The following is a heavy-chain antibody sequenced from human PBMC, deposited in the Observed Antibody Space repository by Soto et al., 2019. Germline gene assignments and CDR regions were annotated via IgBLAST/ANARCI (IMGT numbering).Heavy chain of an antibody. CDR1: GYSFATDW. CDR2: IYPTDSDT. CDR3: ARLPGGGVYYFDY. J-gene: IGHJ4*02. V-gene: IGHV5-51*01. D-gene: IGHD3-16*01. Sequence: GESLKISCKGSGYSFATDWIAWVRQMPGKGLEWMGIIYPTDSDTRYSPSFQGQVTISADRSISTAYLQWSSLKASDTAMYYCARLPGGGVYYFDYWGQGTLVTVS.